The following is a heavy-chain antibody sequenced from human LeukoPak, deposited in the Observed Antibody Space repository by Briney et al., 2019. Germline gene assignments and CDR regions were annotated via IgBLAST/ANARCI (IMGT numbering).Heavy chain of an antibody. CDR3: ARVGDVGPFDY. Sequence: GGSLRLSCAASGFTFSSYAMHWVRQAPGKGLEYVSAMSSNGGTTEYANSVKGRFTISKDNSKNTLYLQIGSLRAEDMAVYYCARVGDVGPFDYWGQGTLVTVSS. D-gene: IGHD1-26*01. V-gene: IGHV3-64*01. CDR2: MSSNGGTT. CDR1: GFTFSSYA. J-gene: IGHJ4*02.